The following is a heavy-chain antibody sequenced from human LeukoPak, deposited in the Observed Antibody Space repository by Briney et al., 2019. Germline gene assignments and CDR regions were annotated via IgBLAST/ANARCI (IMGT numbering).Heavy chain of an antibody. CDR1: GGSISSYY. J-gene: IGHJ4*02. D-gene: IGHD6-13*01. CDR2: IYYSGTT. CDR3: ARGVYIAAAQYAY. V-gene: IGHV4-59*01. Sequence: SETLSLTCTVSGGSISSYYWSWIRQPPGKGLEWIGYIYYSGTTNYSPSLKSRVTISVDTSKNQFSLKLSSVTAADTAVYYCARGVYIAAAQYAYWGQGTLVTVSS.